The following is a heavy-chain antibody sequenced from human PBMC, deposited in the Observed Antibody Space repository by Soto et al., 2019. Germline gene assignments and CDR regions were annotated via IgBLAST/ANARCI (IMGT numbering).Heavy chain of an antibody. CDR1: GFTFSSYS. CDR2: ITGTGSTI. J-gene: IGHJ6*02. CDR3: ARDGYAGTGYYNRYYYGMDV. D-gene: IGHD3-22*01. V-gene: IGHV3-48*02. Sequence: GGSLRLSCAASGFTFSSYSMNWVRQAPGKGLEWVSYITGTGSTIYYADSVKGRFTISRDNAKNSLYLRMSRLRDEDTAMYYCARDGYAGTGYYNRYYYGMDVWGQGTTVTVSS.